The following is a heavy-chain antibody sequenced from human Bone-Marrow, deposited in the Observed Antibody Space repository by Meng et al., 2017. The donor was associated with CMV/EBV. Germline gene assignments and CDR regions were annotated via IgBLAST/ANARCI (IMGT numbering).Heavy chain of an antibody. D-gene: IGHD3/OR15-3a*01. V-gene: IGHV4-59*11. CDR1: RGSISDHF. CDR3: ATGIGPTHHYFDH. Sequence: SETLSLTCAVSRGSISDHFWSWIRQTPGTGLQWIGYVSDSGIVKYNPSLESRGTISRDRSRNRCYLTLTSVTAADTAVYFCATGIGPTHHYFDHWGLGRSVTVSS. CDR2: VSDSGIV. J-gene: IGHJ4*02.